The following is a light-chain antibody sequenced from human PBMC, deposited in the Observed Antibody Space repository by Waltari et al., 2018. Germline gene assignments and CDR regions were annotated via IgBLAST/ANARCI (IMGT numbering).Light chain of an antibody. CDR2: AAS. CDR1: QDILSW. V-gene: IGKV1-12*01. J-gene: IGKJ4*01. Sequence: DIQMTQSPTSVSASVGDRVTITCRASQDILSWLAWYQQKPGKAPKLLISAASGLESGVPSRFSGRGYGTDFTLTISSLQPEDFATYYCQQADRLPLTFGGGTKVEIK. CDR3: QQADRLPLT.